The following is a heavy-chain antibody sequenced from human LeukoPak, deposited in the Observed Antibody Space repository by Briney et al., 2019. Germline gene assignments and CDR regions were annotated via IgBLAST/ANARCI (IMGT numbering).Heavy chain of an antibody. CDR2: ISYDGSNK. Sequence: GGSLRLSCAASGFTFSSYGMHWVRQAPGKGLEWVAVISYDGSNKYYADSVKGRFTISRDNSQNTMYLQMNSLRAEDTAVYYCARENDYALDYWGQGTLVTVSS. CDR1: GFTFSSYG. D-gene: IGHD4-17*01. J-gene: IGHJ4*02. CDR3: ARENDYALDY. V-gene: IGHV3-30*03.